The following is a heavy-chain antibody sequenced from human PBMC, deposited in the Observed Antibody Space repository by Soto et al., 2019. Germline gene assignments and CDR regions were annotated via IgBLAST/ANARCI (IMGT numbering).Heavy chain of an antibody. V-gene: IGHV4-31*03. D-gene: IGHD6-13*01. CDR1: GGSISSGGYY. CDR2: IYYSGST. CDR3: ARGDGSSSWRVNDAFDI. Sequence: SETLSLTCTVSGGSISSGGYYWSWIRQHPGKGLEWIGYIYYSGSTYYNPSLKSRVTISVDTSKNQFSLKLSSVTAADTAVYYCARGDGSSSWRVNDAFDIWGQGTMVTVSS. J-gene: IGHJ3*02.